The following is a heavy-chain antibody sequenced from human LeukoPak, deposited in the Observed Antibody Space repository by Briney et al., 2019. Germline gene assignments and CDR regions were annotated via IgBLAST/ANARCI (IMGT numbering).Heavy chain of an antibody. CDR1: GFDFRNYY. CDR3: TRDEGATVATYRFDF. V-gene: IGHV3-7*01. J-gene: IGHJ4*02. CDR2: INYDGTYT. D-gene: IGHD4-23*01. Sequence: GGSLRLSCEASGFDFRNYYMSWVRQSPGRGREWLANINYDGTYTNYKDSLKDRLTLSRDNAKNSVYLQMNSLRAEDTAVYYCTRDEGATVATYRFDFWGRGTLVTVSS.